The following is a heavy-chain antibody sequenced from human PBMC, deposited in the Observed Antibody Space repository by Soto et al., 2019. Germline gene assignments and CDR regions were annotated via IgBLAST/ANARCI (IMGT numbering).Heavy chain of an antibody. CDR2: ISAYNGNT. J-gene: IGHJ4*02. V-gene: IGHV1-18*01. D-gene: IGHD6-13*01. CDR3: ARDRIAAGLAFSDY. Sequence: ASVKVSCKASGYTFTSYGISWVRQAPGQGLEWMGWISAYNGNTNYAQKLQGRVTMTTDTSTSTAYMELRSLRSDDTAVYYCARDRIAAGLAFSDYWGQGTLVTVSS. CDR1: GYTFTSYG.